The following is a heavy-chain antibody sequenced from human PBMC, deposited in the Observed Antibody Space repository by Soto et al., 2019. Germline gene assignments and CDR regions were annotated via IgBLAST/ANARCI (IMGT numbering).Heavy chain of an antibody. CDR2: INPGNGDT. CDR1: GYTFSNFA. J-gene: IGHJ5*01. V-gene: IGHV1-3*01. D-gene: IGHD2-21*01. Sequence: ASVKVSFKAIGYTFSNFAVHGMRQSPGQSLEWMGWINPGNGDTQYSRNFQGSVTMTRDTSASTAYMELSSLRSEDTAVYYCTRDPLYCDATAACSGSYSWFDSWGQGNLVTVSS. CDR3: TRDPLYCDATAACSGSYSWFDS.